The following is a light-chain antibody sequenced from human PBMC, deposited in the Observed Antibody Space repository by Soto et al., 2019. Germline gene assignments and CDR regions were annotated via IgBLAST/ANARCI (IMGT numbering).Light chain of an antibody. Sequence: QSVLTQPASVSGSPGQSITISCTGTSSDVGGYNYVSWYQQHPGKAPKLMIYEVSNRPSGVSNRFSGSKSGNAASLTISGLQAEDEADYYCSSYTSSYTQVFGTGTKGTVL. V-gene: IGLV2-14*01. CDR1: SSDVGGYNY. J-gene: IGLJ1*01. CDR3: SSYTSSYTQV. CDR2: EVS.